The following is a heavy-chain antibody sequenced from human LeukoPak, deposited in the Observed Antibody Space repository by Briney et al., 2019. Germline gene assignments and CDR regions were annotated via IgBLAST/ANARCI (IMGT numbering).Heavy chain of an antibody. J-gene: IGHJ4*02. CDR3: AKRRIAARHFDY. V-gene: IGHV3-23*01. CDR2: ISGSGGST. Sequence: GGSLRLSCAASGFTFGSYAMSWVRQAPGKGLEWVSAISGSGGSTYYADSVKGRFTISRDNSKNTLYLQMNSLRAEDTAVYYCAKRRIAARHFDYWGQGTLVTVSS. D-gene: IGHD6-6*01. CDR1: GFTFGSYA.